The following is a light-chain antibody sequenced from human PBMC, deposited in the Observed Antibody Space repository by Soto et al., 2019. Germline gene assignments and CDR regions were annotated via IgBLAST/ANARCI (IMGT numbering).Light chain of an antibody. CDR2: DVS. J-gene: IGLJ1*01. CDR3: CSYTSSSTPWV. Sequence: QSALTQPASVSGSPGQSITISCTGTSSDDGGYNYVSWYQQHPGKSPNLMIYDVSDRPSGVSICFSASKSGNTASLTISGLQAEDEADYYCCSYTSSSTPWVFGTGTKVTVL. CDR1: SSDDGGYNY. V-gene: IGLV2-14*01.